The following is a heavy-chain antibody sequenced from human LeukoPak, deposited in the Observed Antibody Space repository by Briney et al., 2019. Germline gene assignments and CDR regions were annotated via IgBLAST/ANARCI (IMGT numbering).Heavy chain of an antibody. CDR1: GFTLSSTR. CDR2: ISSSGSIR. Sequence: PGGSLRLSCVVSGFTLSSTRMNWVRQAPGKGLEWVSYISSSGSIRYYADSVEGRFTISRDNAKNSLYLQMNSLRAEDTAVYYCAKRYSNGHDAFDIWGQGTMVTVSS. CDR3: AKRYSNGHDAFDI. D-gene: IGHD6-19*01. J-gene: IGHJ3*02. V-gene: IGHV3-48*03.